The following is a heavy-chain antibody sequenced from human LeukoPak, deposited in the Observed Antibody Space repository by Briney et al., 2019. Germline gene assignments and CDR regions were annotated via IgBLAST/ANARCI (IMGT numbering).Heavy chain of an antibody. CDR3: ARGRAFDI. Sequence: GGSLRLSCAASGFTFSSYDMHWVRQATGKGLEWVSAIGTGGDTYYLGSVKGRFTISRENAKNSLYLQMNSLRAGDTAVYYCARGRAFDIWGQGTMVTVSS. CDR1: GFTFSSYD. J-gene: IGHJ3*02. V-gene: IGHV3-13*01. CDR2: IGTGGDT.